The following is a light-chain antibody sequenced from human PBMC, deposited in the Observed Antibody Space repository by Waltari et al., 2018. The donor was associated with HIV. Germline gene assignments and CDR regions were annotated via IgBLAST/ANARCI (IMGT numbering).Light chain of an antibody. Sequence: DIVMTQSPDSLAVSLGARATITAKSSQSVLYSSNNKNYLAWYQQKPGQPPKLLIYWASARESGVPGRFSGSGSGTDFTLAISGLQAEDVAVYYCQQYYTTPLTFGGGTKVEIK. J-gene: IGKJ4*01. CDR3: QQYYTTPLT. CDR1: QSVLYSSNNKNY. V-gene: IGKV4-1*01. CDR2: WAS.